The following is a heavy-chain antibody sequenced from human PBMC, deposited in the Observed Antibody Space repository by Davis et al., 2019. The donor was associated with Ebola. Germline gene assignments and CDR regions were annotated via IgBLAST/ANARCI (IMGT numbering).Heavy chain of an antibody. CDR1: GFTFSSYG. J-gene: IGHJ6*02. V-gene: IGHV3-30*18. CDR2: ISYDGSNK. D-gene: IGHD3-3*01. CDR3: GKDRGRGYSDTKGGMDV. Sequence: GESLKISCAASGFTFSSYGMHWVRQAPGKGLEWVAVISYDGSNKYYADSVKGRFTISRDNSKNTLYLQMNSLRAEDTAVYYCGKDRGRGYSDTKGGMDVWGQGTTVTVSS.